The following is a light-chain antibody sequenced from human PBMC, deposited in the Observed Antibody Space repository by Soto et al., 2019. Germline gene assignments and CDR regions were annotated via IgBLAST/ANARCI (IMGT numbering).Light chain of an antibody. V-gene: IGKV3-20*01. J-gene: IGKJ1*01. CDR3: QYYGNSPLT. CDR2: GAS. CDR1: QSVSGN. Sequence: EIVLTQSPGTLSLSPGERATLSCRASQSVSGNLAWYQQKPGQSPRLLIYGASTRAPGAPDRFSGGGSGTDFTLTITRLEPEDFAVYYCQYYGNSPLTFGQGTKVDIK.